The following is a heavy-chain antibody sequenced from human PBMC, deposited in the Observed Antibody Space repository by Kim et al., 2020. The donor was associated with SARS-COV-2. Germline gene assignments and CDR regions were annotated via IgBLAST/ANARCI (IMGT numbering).Heavy chain of an antibody. Sequence: GGSLRLSCAASGFTFSSYSMNWVRQAPGKGLEWVSYISSSSSTIYYADSVKGRFTISRDNAKNSLYLQMNSLRDEDTAVYYCARGEDYGDYHSYWYFDLWGRGALVTLSS. V-gene: IGHV3-48*02. CDR1: GFTFSSYS. CDR2: ISSSSSTI. CDR3: ARGEDYGDYHSYWYFDL. D-gene: IGHD4-17*01. J-gene: IGHJ2*01.